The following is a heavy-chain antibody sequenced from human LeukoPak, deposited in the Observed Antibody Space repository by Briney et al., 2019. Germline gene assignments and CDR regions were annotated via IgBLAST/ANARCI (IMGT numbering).Heavy chain of an antibody. Sequence: PSETLSLTCTVSGGSISSTDYYWGWIRQPPGKEPEWIGSIYYSGSTYYNPSLKSRVTISVDTSKNHFSLKLSSVTAADTAMYFCARGLYYSGSGRTFDSWGQGTLVTVSS. CDR3: ARGLYYSGSGRTFDS. CDR1: GGSISSTDYY. CDR2: IYYSGST. V-gene: IGHV4-39*02. D-gene: IGHD3-10*01. J-gene: IGHJ4*02.